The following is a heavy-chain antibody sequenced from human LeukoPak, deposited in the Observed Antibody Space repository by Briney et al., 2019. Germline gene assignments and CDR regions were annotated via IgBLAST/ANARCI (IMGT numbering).Heavy chain of an antibody. J-gene: IGHJ4*02. CDR2: VNPHSGGT. V-gene: IGHV1-2*02. Sequence: GASVKVSCKASGYTFTDYYIHWVRQAPGHGLEWMGWVNPHSGGTNFAQRFRGRVTLTRDTSVTTAYMELSSLRSEDTAVYYCARLGDYGFIFDYWGQGTLVTVSS. D-gene: IGHD4-17*01. CDR1: GYTFTDYY. CDR3: ARLGDYGFIFDY.